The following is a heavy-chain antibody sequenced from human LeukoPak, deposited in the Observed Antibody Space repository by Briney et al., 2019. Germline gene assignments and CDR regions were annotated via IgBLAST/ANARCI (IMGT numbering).Heavy chain of an antibody. D-gene: IGHD3-10*01. CDR3: AKDPGATMVRGVII. Sequence: PGGSLRLSCAASGFTFSSYAMSWVRQAPGKGLEWVSAISGSGGSTYYADSVKGRFTISRDNSKNMLYLQMNSLRAEDTAVYYCAKDPGATMVRGVIIWGQGTLVTVSS. CDR2: ISGSGGST. CDR1: GFTFSSYA. J-gene: IGHJ4*02. V-gene: IGHV3-23*01.